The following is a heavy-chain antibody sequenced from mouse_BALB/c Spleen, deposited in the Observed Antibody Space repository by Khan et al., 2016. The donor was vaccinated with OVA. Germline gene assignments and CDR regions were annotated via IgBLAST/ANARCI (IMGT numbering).Heavy chain of an antibody. Sequence: EVQLVESGPGLVKPSQSLSLTCTVTGYSITSDYAWNWIRQFPGNKLEWMGYISYSGNTNYNPSLKSRISITRDTSKNQFFLQLNSVTTEDTATYYCARVYGGDFDHWGQGTTLTVSS. CDR3: ARVYGGDFDH. V-gene: IGHV3-2*02. CDR1: GYSITSDYA. J-gene: IGHJ2*01. CDR2: ISYSGNT. D-gene: IGHD2-10*02.